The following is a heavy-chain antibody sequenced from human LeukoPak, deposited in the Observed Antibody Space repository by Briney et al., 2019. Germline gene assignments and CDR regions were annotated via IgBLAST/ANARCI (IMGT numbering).Heavy chain of an antibody. D-gene: IGHD2-2*02. V-gene: IGHV4-39*01. J-gene: IGHJ5*02. CDR3: ARHRPSYCSSTSCYTDKYNWFDP. CDR2: IYYSGST. CDR1: GGSISSSSYY. Sequence: PSETLSLTCTVSGGSISSSSYYWGWIRQPPGKGLEWIGSIYYSGSTYYNPSLKSRVTISVDTSKNQFSLKLSSVTAADTAVYYCARHRPSYCSSTSCYTDKYNWFDPWGQGTLVTVSS.